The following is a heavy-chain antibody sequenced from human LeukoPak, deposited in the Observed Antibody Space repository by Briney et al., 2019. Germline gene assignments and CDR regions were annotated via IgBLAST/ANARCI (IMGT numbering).Heavy chain of an antibody. D-gene: IGHD3-10*01. V-gene: IGHV3-30-3*01. J-gene: IGHJ5*02. CDR3: ASANVVRGVRNWYDP. CDR2: ISYDGSNK. CDR1: GFTFSSYA. Sequence: PGGSLRLSCAASGFTFSSYAMHWVRQAPGKGLEWVAVISYDGSNKYYADSVKGRFTISRDNSKNTLYLQMNSLRAEDTAVYYCASANVVRGVRNWYDPWGQGTLVTVSS.